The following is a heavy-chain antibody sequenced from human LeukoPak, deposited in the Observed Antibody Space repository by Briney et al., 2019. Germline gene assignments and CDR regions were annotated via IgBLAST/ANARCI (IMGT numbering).Heavy chain of an antibody. J-gene: IGHJ4*02. Sequence: GGSLRLSGGALGFAFRNAWMSWVRQAPGKGLEWVGRIKSKTDGGTTDYAAPVKGRFTISRDDSKNTLYLQMNSLKTEDTAVYYCTTEDVLLWFGELGFDYWGQGTLVTVSS. CDR2: IKSKTDGGTT. V-gene: IGHV3-15*01. CDR3: TTEDVLLWFGELGFDY. CDR1: GFAFRNAW. D-gene: IGHD3-10*01.